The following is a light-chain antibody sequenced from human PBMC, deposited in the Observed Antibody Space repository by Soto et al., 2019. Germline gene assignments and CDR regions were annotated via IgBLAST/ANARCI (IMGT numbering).Light chain of an antibody. J-gene: IGKJ4*01. CDR2: GSS. V-gene: IGKV1-39*01. Sequence: DIRMTQSPSSLSASVGDRVTITCRASQSIGRYLNWYQQKLGKGPKLLIYGSSTLHSGVPSRFSGSGSGTDLTLTISSLQPEDFAATYYCQQSFSSLTFGGGTKVE. CDR3: QQSFSSLT. CDR1: QSIGRY.